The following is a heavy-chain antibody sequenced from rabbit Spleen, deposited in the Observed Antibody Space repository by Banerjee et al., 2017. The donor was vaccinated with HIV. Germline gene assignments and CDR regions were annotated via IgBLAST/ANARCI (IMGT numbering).Heavy chain of an antibody. J-gene: IGHJ6*01. D-gene: IGHD1-1*01. CDR3: ARDTSSSFSSYGMDL. CDR2: INAVTGKA. Sequence: QEQLVESGGGLVKPEGSLKLSCTASGFSFSNKAVMCWVRQAPGKGLEWIACINAVTGKAVYASWAKGRFTISKASSTTVTLQLNSLTAADTATYFCARDTSSSFSSYGMDLWGPGTLVTVS. V-gene: IGHV1S45*01. CDR1: GFSFSNKAV.